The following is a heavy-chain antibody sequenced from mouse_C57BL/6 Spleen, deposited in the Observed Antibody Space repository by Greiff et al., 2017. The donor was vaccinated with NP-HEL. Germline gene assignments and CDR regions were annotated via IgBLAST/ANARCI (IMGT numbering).Heavy chain of an antibody. J-gene: IGHJ1*03. D-gene: IGHD1-1*01. CDR1: GFNITDYY. CDR2: IDPEDGET. CDR3: ARDYYGSSLPWYFDV. Sequence: EVQLQQSGAELVKPGASVKLSCTASGFNITDYYMHWVKQRTEQGLEWIGRIDPEDGETKYAPKFQGKATITADTSSNTAYLQLSSLTSEDTAVYYCARDYYGSSLPWYFDVWGTGTTVTVSS. V-gene: IGHV14-2*01.